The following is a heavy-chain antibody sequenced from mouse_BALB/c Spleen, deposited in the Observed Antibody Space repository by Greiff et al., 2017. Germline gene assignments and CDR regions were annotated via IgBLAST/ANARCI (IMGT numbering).Heavy chain of an antibody. CDR2: ISSGSSTI. CDR1: GFTFSSFG. D-gene: IGHD1-3*01. V-gene: IGHV5-17*02. J-gene: IGHJ2*01. CDR3: ARTMLKGYYFDY. Sequence: EVQLVESGGGLVQPGGSRKLSCAASGFTFSSFGMHWVRQAPEKGLEWVAYISSGSSTIYYADTVKGRFTISRDNPKNTLFLQMTSLRSEDTAMYYCARTMLKGYYFDYWGQGTTLTVSS.